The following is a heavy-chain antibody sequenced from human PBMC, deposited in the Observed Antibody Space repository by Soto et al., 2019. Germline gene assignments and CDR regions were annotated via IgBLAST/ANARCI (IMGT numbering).Heavy chain of an antibody. J-gene: IGHJ6*02. CDR1: GFTFSSYA. CDR3: AKSRIKTRTYYGMDV. CDR2: ISGSGGST. Sequence: PGGSLRLSCAASGFTFSSYAMSWVRQAPGKGLEWVSAISGSGGSTYYADSVKGRFTISRDNSKNTLYLQMNSLRAEDTAVYYCAKSRIKTRTYYGMDVWGQGTTVTVSS. D-gene: IGHD1-7*01. V-gene: IGHV3-23*01.